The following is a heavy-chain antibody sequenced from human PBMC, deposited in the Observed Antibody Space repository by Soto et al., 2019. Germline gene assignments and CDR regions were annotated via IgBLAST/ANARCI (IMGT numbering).Heavy chain of an antibody. CDR2: IYYSGRPS. J-gene: IGHJ4*02. V-gene: IGHV4-39*01. CDR3: ARPRFSRAYNGWAY. D-gene: IGHD1-1*01. Sequence: SDTLSLSCTVSAGSITSSNYYWGWLRQSQGKGLEWIGSIYYSGRPSYYNPSLKSRVTISVDTSKNQFSLKLTSATALDTAVYYCARPRFSRAYNGWAYWGQGILVTVS. CDR1: AGSITSSNYY.